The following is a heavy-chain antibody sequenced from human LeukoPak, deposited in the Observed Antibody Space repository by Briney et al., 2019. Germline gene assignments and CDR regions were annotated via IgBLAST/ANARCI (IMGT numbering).Heavy chain of an antibody. V-gene: IGHV4-34*01. Sequence: MPSETLSLTCNVSGASFSGYYWSWIRQSPGKGLEWIGEINHSGSTNYNPSLKSRVTISVDKSKNQFSLKLSSVTAADTAVYYCARDPVGATLLDYWGQGTLVTVSS. CDR2: INHSGST. J-gene: IGHJ4*02. D-gene: IGHD1-26*01. CDR3: ARDPVGATLLDY. CDR1: GASFSGYY.